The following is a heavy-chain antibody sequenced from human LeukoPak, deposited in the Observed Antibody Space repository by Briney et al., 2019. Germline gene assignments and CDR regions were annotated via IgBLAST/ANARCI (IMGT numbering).Heavy chain of an antibody. CDR3: ARVKTGYSSSCSDGSLCGYFDY. J-gene: IGHJ4*02. D-gene: IGHD6-13*01. Sequence: HGESLKISCKGSGYSFTSYWIGWVRQMPGKGLEWMGIIYPGDSDTRYSPSFQGQVTISADKSISAAYLQWSSLKASDTAMYYCARVKTGYSSSCSDGSLCGYFDYWGQGTLVTVSS. V-gene: IGHV5-51*01. CDR2: IYPGDSDT. CDR1: GYSFTSYW.